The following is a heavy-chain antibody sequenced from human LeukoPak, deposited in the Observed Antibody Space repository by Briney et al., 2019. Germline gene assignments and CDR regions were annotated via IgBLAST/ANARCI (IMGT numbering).Heavy chain of an antibody. CDR3: AKGMSVAANWFDP. D-gene: IGHD6-19*01. CDR1: GFTFSDYY. J-gene: IGHJ5*02. CDR2: ITDSSYT. Sequence: GGSLRLSCAASGFTFSDYYMSWIRQAPGKGLEWISYITDSSYTDYADSVQGRFTTSRDNAKNSLYLQMNSLRAEDTAVYYCAKGMSVAANWFDPWGQGTLVTVSS. V-gene: IGHV3-11*05.